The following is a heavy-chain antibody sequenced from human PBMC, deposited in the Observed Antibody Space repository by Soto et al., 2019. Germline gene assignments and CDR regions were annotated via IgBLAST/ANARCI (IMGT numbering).Heavy chain of an antibody. D-gene: IGHD6-19*01. CDR3: ARGSRRYGMDV. CDR2: IYNSGST. J-gene: IGHJ6*02. V-gene: IGHV4-30-4*01. Sequence: QVQLQESGPGLVKPSQTLSLTCTVSGGSISSGDYYWSWIRQPPGKGLEWIGYIYNSGSTYCNPSLKSXXTXSXXTSKNQFALKLTSVTAADTAVYYCARGSRRYGMDVWGQGTTVTVS. CDR1: GGSISSGDYY.